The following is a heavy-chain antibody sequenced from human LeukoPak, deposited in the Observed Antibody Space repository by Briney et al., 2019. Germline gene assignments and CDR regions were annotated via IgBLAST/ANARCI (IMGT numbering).Heavy chain of an antibody. J-gene: IGHJ5*02. V-gene: IGHV3-20*04. CDR3: ARGHDSIGFHAIDP. D-gene: IGHD3-22*01. CDR1: GFTFEDYG. Sequence: PGGSLRLSCTASGFTFEDYGMGWVRQGPGKGLEWVSAINWNGVSKGYADSVKGRFTISRDNSEKSLYLQMNSLKVEDTGFSYCARGHDSIGFHAIDPWGQGTLVSASS. CDR2: INWNGVSK.